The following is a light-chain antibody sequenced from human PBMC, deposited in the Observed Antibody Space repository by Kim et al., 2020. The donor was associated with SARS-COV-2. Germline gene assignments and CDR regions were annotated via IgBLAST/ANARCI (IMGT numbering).Light chain of an antibody. CDR1: SLRSYY. J-gene: IGLJ1*01. CDR3: TSRDSSGNHPDV. Sequence: SSELTQDPAVSVALGQTVRITCQGDSLRSYYASWYQQKPGQAPVLVIYGKNNRPSGIPDRFSGSSSGNTASLTITGAQAEDEADYYCTSRDSSGNHPDVF. CDR2: GKN. V-gene: IGLV3-19*01.